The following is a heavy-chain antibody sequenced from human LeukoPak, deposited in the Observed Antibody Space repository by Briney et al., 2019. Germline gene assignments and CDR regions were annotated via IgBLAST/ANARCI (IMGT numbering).Heavy chain of an antibody. CDR1: GFTVSSNY. V-gene: IGHV3-66*01. D-gene: IGHD2-21*02. Sequence: GGSLRLSCAASGFTVSSNYMSWGRQAPGKGLEWVSVIYSGGSTYYADSVKGRFTISRDNSKNTLYLQMNSLRAEDTAVYYCARGGPVVTVTLDDAFDIWGQGTMVTVSS. CDR2: IYSGGST. CDR3: ARGGPVVTVTLDDAFDI. J-gene: IGHJ3*02.